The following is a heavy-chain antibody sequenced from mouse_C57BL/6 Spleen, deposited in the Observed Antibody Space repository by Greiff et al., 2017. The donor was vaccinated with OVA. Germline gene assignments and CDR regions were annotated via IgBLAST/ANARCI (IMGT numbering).Heavy chain of an antibody. J-gene: IGHJ1*03. D-gene: IGHD1-1*01. CDR3: ARGGNYGGWYFDV. V-gene: IGHV1-39*01. CDR2: INPNYGTT. CDR1: GYSFTDYN. Sequence: VHVKQSGPELVKPGASVKISCKASGYSFTDYNMNWVKQSNGKSLEWIGVINPNYGTTSYNQTFKGKATLTVDQSSSTAYMQLNSLTAEDSAVYYWARGGNYGGWYFDVWGTGTTVTVSS.